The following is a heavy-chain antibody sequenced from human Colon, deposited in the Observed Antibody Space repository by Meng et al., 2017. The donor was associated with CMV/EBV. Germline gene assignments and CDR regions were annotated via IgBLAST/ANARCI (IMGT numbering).Heavy chain of an antibody. CDR2: FHWDDDT. D-gene: IGHD2-8*02. Sequence: TLTGSGPALLKPTETLTLTGSVSTFTLTATGGGVHWVRQPPGRAPELLALFHWDDDTRYCPSLKNRLDITKDTSNNQVVLSMTALDPADTGTFYCARHSLTILTDWGQGALVTVSS. J-gene: IGHJ4*02. V-gene: IGHV2-5*02. CDR1: TFTLTATGGG. CDR3: ARHSLTILTD.